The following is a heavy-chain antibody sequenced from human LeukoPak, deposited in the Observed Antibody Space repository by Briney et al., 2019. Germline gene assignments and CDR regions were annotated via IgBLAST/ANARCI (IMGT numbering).Heavy chain of an antibody. Sequence: ASVKVSCKVSGFTLTELSMHWVRQAPGKGLEWMGGFDPEDGETIYAQKFQGRVTMTEDTSTDTAYMELSSLRSEDTAVYYCATGGIAAAGTSGSFGYWGQGTLVTVSS. CDR2: FDPEDGET. V-gene: IGHV1-24*01. D-gene: IGHD6-13*01. J-gene: IGHJ4*02. CDR1: GFTLTELS. CDR3: ATGGIAAAGTSGSFGY.